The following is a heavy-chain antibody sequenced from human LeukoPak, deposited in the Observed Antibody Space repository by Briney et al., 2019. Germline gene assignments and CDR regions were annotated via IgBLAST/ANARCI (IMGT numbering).Heavy chain of an antibody. V-gene: IGHV3-21*01. CDR1: GFTFSTYD. CDR3: AREGISSGHFDY. CDR2: ISSTSSHI. Sequence: GGSLRLSCAASGFTFSTYDMIWVRQAPGKGLEWVSSISSTSSHIYYADSMKGRFTISRDNSKNTLYLQMNSLRAEDTAVYYCAREGISSGHFDYWGQGTLVTVSS. J-gene: IGHJ4*02. D-gene: IGHD6-19*01.